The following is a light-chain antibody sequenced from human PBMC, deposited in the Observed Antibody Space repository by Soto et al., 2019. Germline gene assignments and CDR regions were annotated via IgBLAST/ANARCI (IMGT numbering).Light chain of an antibody. Sequence: QSVLTQPPSASGTPGQRVTISCSGSSSNVGGNPVNWYQHVPTTAPKLLIYTNTQRPSGVPDRFSGSKSGTSASLATSGLQSEDEADYYCASWDDSLHGPGFGTGPKVTVL. V-gene: IGLV1-44*01. J-gene: IGLJ1*01. CDR3: ASWDDSLHGPG. CDR2: TNT. CDR1: SSNVGGNP.